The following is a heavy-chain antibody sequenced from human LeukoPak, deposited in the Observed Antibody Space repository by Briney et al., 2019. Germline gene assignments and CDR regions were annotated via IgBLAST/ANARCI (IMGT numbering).Heavy chain of an antibody. CDR2: IYYVGSP. J-gene: IGHJ6*02. Sequence: SETLSLTCSVSGDSIRSGDSYWGWIRQDPWKGLEWIGSIYYVGSPHYNPSLNSRQVTMSVDTLKNRFSLKLTSVTAADTAVYYCARLPIAKRAMDVWGQGTTVTVSS. V-gene: IGHV4-39*01. CDR1: GDSIRSGDSY. CDR3: ARLPIAKRAMDV. D-gene: IGHD2-21*01.